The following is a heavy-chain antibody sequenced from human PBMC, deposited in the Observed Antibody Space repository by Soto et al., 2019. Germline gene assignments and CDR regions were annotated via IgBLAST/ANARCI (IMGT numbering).Heavy chain of an antibody. Sequence: QVQLVQSGAEVKKPGSSVKVSCKASGGTFSSYAISWVRQAPGQGLEWMGGIIPIFGTANYAQKFQGRVTITGDESTSTAYMELSSLRSEDTAVYYCARGLIYYDSSGYYIDAFDIWGQGTMVTVSS. CDR2: IIPIFGTA. J-gene: IGHJ3*02. V-gene: IGHV1-69*01. D-gene: IGHD3-22*01. CDR3: ARGLIYYDSSGYYIDAFDI. CDR1: GGTFSSYA.